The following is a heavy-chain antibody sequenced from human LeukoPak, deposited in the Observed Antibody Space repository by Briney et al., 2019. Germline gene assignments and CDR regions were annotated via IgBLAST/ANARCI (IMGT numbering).Heavy chain of an antibody. CDR3: ARGREDTVIAVAGTSWFDP. V-gene: IGHV4-59*01. CDR2: IYYSGST. CDR1: GGSISSYY. D-gene: IGHD6-19*01. Sequence: SETLSPTCTVSGGSISSYYWSWIRQPPGKGLEWIGYIYYSGSTNYNPSLKSRVTISVDTSKNQFSLKLSSVTAADTAVYYCARGREDTVIAVAGTSWFDPWGQGTLVTVSS. J-gene: IGHJ5*02.